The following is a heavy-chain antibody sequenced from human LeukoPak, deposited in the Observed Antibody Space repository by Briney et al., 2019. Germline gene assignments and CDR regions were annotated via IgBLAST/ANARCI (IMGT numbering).Heavy chain of an antibody. V-gene: IGHV4-61*08. CDR3: ARESVDSSGYNYGMDV. D-gene: IGHD3-22*01. CDR1: GGSISSGGYY. Sequence: PSQTLSLACTVSGGSISSGGYYWSWIRQPPGKGPEWIGYIYYSGSTNYNPSLKSRVTISVDTSKNQFSLKLSSVTAADTAVYYCARESVDSSGYNYGMDVWGQGTTVTVSS. J-gene: IGHJ6*02. CDR2: IYYSGST.